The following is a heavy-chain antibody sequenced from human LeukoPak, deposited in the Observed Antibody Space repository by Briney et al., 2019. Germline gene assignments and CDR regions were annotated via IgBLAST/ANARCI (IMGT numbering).Heavy chain of an antibody. Sequence: GGSLRLSCAAPGFTFSSYGMLWVRQAPGKGLEWVAVISYDGSNKYYADSVKGRFTISRDNSKNTLYLQMNSLRAEDTAVYYCAKGRGAYGDYGLDYWGQGTLVTVSS. V-gene: IGHV3-30*18. J-gene: IGHJ4*02. CDR2: ISYDGSNK. D-gene: IGHD4-17*01. CDR3: AKGRGAYGDYGLDY. CDR1: GFTFSSYG.